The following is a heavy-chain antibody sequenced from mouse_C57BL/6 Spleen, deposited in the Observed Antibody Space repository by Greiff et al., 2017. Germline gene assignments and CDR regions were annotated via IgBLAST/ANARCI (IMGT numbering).Heavy chain of an antibody. CDR2: INYDGSST. V-gene: IGHV5-16*01. Sequence: EVQLQESEGGLVQPGSSMKLSCTASGFTFSDYYMAWVRQVPEKGLEWVANINYDGSSTYYLDSLKSRFIISRDNAKNILYLQMSSLKSEDTATYYCARVGDYGYGDYYAMDYWGQGTSVTVSS. CDR1: GFTFSDYY. CDR3: ARVGDYGYGDYYAMDY. J-gene: IGHJ4*01. D-gene: IGHD2-2*01.